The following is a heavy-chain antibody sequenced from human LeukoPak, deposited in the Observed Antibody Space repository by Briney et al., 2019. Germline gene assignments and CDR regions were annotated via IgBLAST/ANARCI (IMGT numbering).Heavy chain of an antibody. Sequence: ASVKVSCKASGYTFTSYGISWVRQAPGQGLEWMGWISAYGGNTNYAQKLQGRVTMTTDTSTSTAYMELRSLRSDDTAVYYCARETGAVAGTTNWFDPWGQGTLVTVSS. D-gene: IGHD6-19*01. CDR2: ISAYGGNT. V-gene: IGHV1-18*01. CDR3: ARETGAVAGTTNWFDP. J-gene: IGHJ5*02. CDR1: GYTFTSYG.